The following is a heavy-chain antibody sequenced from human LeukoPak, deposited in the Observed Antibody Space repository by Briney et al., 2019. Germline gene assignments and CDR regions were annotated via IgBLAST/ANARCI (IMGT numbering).Heavy chain of an antibody. Sequence: GGSLRLSCAASGFTVSNNYMSWVRQAPGKGLEWVSVIYNDGRTYSADSVKGRFTISRDNSKNTLYLQMNSLRTEDTAVYYCARELRGYCSTTSCPFGYRGQGALVTVSS. CDR1: GFTVSNNY. CDR3: ARELRGYCSTTSCPFGY. CDR2: IYNDGRT. J-gene: IGHJ4*02. D-gene: IGHD2-2*01. V-gene: IGHV3-66*02.